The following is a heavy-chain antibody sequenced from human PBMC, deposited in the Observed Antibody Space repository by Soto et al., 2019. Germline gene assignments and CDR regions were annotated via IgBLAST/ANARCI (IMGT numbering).Heavy chain of an antibody. D-gene: IGHD2-15*01. Sequence: ASVKVSCKASGYTFTGYYMHWVRQAPGQGLEWMGWINPNSGGTNYAQKFQGWVTMTRDTSISTAYMELSRLRSDDTAVCYCARAGYCSGGSCYATMEDYYYYGMDVWGQGTTVTVSS. CDR3: ARAGYCSGGSCYATMEDYYYYGMDV. CDR1: GYTFTGYY. CDR2: INPNSGGT. V-gene: IGHV1-2*04. J-gene: IGHJ6*02.